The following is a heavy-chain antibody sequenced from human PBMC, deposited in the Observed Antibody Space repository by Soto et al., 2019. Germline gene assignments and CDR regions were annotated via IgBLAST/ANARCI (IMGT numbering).Heavy chain of an antibody. Sequence: SETLSLTCTVSGGSISTYYWNWIRQTPGKGLEWIGYIHHSWRTNCNPSLRSRVTISVDTSKNQFSLKLTSVTAADSAIYYCARTFYDSVLTPPSELHLWGQGALVTFSS. CDR3: ARTFYDSVLTPPSELHL. CDR2: IHHSWRT. J-gene: IGHJ1*01. V-gene: IGHV4-59*01. D-gene: IGHD3-22*01. CDR1: GGSISTYY.